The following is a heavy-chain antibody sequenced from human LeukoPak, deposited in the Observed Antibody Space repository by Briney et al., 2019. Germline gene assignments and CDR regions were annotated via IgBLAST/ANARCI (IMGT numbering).Heavy chain of an antibody. CDR2: IDRDGSRI. D-gene: IGHD4-23*01. V-gene: IGHV3-74*01. Sequence: GGSLRLSCAASGFTFSSYGMHWVRQAPGKGLVWVSRIDRDGSRINYADSVKGRFTISRDNGKNTLFLQMNSLRAEDAAVYYCVRGNDYGGPHYWGQGTLVTVSS. J-gene: IGHJ4*02. CDR3: VRGNDYGGPHY. CDR1: GFTFSSYG.